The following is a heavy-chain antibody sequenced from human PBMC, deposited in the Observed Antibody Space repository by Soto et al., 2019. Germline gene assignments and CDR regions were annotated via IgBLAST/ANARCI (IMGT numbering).Heavy chain of an antibody. Sequence: KTSETLSLTCTVSGGSISSYYWSWIRQPPGKGLEWIGYIYYSGSTNYNPSLKSRVTISVDTSKNQFSLKLSSVTAADTAVYYCAVVVAPYNWFDPWGQGTLVTVSS. D-gene: IGHD2-15*01. J-gene: IGHJ5*02. CDR3: AVVVAPYNWFDP. CDR2: IYYSGST. CDR1: GGSISSYY. V-gene: IGHV4-59*01.